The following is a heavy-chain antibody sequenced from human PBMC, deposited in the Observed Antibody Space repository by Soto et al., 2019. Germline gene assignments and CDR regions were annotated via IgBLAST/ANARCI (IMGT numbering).Heavy chain of an antibody. Sequence: SETLSLTCTVSGGSISSGDYYWSWIRQPPGKGLEWIGYVYYSGSTYYNPSLKSRVTISVDTSKNQFSLKLSSVTAADTAVYFCARSVAVPGAHIDHWGQGTQVTVSS. CDR3: ARSVAVPGAHIDH. D-gene: IGHD6-19*01. J-gene: IGHJ4*02. CDR1: GGSISSGDYY. V-gene: IGHV4-30-4*02. CDR2: VYYSGST.